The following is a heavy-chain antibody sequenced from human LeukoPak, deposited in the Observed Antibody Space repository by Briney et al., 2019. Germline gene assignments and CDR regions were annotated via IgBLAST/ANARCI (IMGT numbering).Heavy chain of an antibody. D-gene: IGHD2-21*02. V-gene: IGHV3-43*01. J-gene: IGHJ4*02. Sequence: GGSLTLSCPASGFTLDRFTIHWVRQTPGKGLEWVSLINRRGHTFYADSVKGRFTIPRDNSRNSVFLQMNSLRPEDTALYHCAKEVDCPSDCLFFHSWGQGTLVTVSS. CDR2: INRRGHT. CDR3: AKEVDCPSDCLFFHS. CDR1: GFTLDRFT.